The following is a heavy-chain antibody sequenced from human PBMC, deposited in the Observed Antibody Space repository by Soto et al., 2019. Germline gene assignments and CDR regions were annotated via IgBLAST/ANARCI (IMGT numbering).Heavy chain of an antibody. CDR3: ARDNGGGSGYYYYFDY. Sequence: SVKVSCKASGDKFSSYTISWVRQAPGQGLEWMGRIVSFAGVPNYAQKFQGRVTITADESTSTAYMELSSLRSEDTAVYYCARDNGGGSGYYYYFDYWGQGTLVTVSS. V-gene: IGHV1-69*04. CDR2: IVSFAGVP. CDR1: GDKFSSYT. J-gene: IGHJ4*02. D-gene: IGHD3-22*01.